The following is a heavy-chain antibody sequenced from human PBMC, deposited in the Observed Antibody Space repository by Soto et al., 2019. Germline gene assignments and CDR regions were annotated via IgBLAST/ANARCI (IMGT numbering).Heavy chain of an antibody. J-gene: IGHJ5*02. CDR2: INWNGGST. V-gene: IGHV3-20*04. D-gene: IGHD3-9*01. Sequence: PGGSLRLSCAASGFTFDDYGMSWVRQAPGKGLEWVSGINWNGGSTGYADSVKGRFTISRDNAKNSLYLQMNSLRAEDTALYYCARDGFRYFDWLFPNNWFAPWGQGTPVTVSS. CDR1: GFTFDDYG. CDR3: ARDGFRYFDWLFPNNWFAP.